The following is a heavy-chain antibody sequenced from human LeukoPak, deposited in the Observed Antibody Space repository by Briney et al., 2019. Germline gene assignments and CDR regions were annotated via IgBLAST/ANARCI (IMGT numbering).Heavy chain of an antibody. Sequence: GASVKVSCKASGGTFSSYAISWVRQAPGQGLEWMGGIIPIFGTANYAQKFQGRVTITADESTSTAYMELSRLRSDDTAVYYCARDPTPYYYDSSGYPFDYWGQGTLFTVSS. D-gene: IGHD3-22*01. CDR1: GGTFSSYA. CDR3: ARDPTPYYYDSSGYPFDY. V-gene: IGHV1-69*13. J-gene: IGHJ4*02. CDR2: IIPIFGTA.